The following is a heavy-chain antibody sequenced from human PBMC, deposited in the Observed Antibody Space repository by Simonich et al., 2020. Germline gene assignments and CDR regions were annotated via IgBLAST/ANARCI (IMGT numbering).Heavy chain of an antibody. J-gene: IGHJ4*02. CDR3: ARDQGGRAAAATDY. CDR1: GYTFTSYG. Sequence: QVQLVQSGAEVKKPGASVKVSCKASGYTFTSYGISWVRQAPGQGLEWMVWRSAYNGNTNYAPKLQGRVTMTTDTSTSTAYMELRSLRSDDTAVDYCARDQGGRAAAATDYWGQGSLVTVSS. D-gene: IGHD6-13*01. CDR2: RSAYNGNT. V-gene: IGHV1-18*01.